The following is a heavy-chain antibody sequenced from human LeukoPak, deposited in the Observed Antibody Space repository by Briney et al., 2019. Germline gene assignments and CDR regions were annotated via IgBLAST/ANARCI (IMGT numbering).Heavy chain of an antibody. Sequence: SETLSLTCTVSGGSISSYYWSWIRQPPGKGLEWIGYIYYSGSTNYNPSLKSRVTISVDTSKNQFSLKLSSVTAADPAVYYCARGGIAGDAFDIWGQGTTVTVSS. J-gene: IGHJ3*02. CDR2: IYYSGST. V-gene: IGHV4-59*01. CDR3: ARGGIAGDAFDI. D-gene: IGHD6-13*01. CDR1: GGSISSYY.